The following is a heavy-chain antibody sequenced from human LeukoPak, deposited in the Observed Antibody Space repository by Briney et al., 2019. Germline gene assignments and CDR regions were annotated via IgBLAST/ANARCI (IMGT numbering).Heavy chain of an antibody. V-gene: IGHV3-23*01. CDR3: ANGPNDILTGYIDY. D-gene: IGHD3-9*01. CDR1: GFTFSSYA. CDR2: ISGSGGST. Sequence: GGSLRLSCAASGFTFSSYAMSWVRQAPGKGLEWVSAISGSGGSTYYADSVKGRFTISRDNSKNTLYLQMNSLRAEDTAVYYCANGPNDILTGYIDYGGQGTLVTVSS. J-gene: IGHJ4*02.